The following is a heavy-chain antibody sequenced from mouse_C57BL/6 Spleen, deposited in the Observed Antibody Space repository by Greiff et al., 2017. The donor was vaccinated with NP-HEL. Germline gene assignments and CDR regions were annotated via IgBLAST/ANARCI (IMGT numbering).Heavy chain of an antibody. CDR2: INPNNGGT. V-gene: IGHV1-26*01. CDR1: GYTFTDYY. CDR3: ASLRVSMDY. J-gene: IGHJ4*01. Sequence: EVQLQQSGPELVKPGASVKISCKASGYTFTDYYMNWVKQSHGKSLEWIGDINPNNGGTSYNQKFKGKATLTVDKSSSTAYMELRSLTSEDSAVYYCASLRVSMDYWGQGTSVTVSS.